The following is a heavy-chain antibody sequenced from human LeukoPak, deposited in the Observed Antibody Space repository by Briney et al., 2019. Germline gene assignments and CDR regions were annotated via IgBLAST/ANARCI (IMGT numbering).Heavy chain of an antibody. D-gene: IGHD3-10*01. V-gene: IGHV4-31*03. CDR1: GGSISSGDYY. CDR2: ILYGGSA. Sequence: SETLSLTCTVSGGSISSGDYYWNWIRQHPEKSLEWIGYILYGGSAYYNPSLKSRVTISVDTSKNQFSLKLSSVTAADTAVYYCARGSTLIRGFDYWGQGTLVTVSS. CDR3: ARGSTLIRGFDY. J-gene: IGHJ4*02.